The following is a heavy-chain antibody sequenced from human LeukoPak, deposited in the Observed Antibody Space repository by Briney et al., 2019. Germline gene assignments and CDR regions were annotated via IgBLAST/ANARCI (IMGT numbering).Heavy chain of an antibody. V-gene: IGHV1-18*01. CDR3: ARLDPDSSGYYYYFDY. Sequence: ASVKVSCKASGYTFTSYGISWVRQAPRQGLEWMGWISAYNGNTNYAQKLQGRVTMTTDTSTSTAYMELRSLRSDDTAVYYCARLDPDSSGYYYYFDYWGQGTLVTVSS. CDR2: ISAYNGNT. CDR1: GYTFTSYG. D-gene: IGHD3-22*01. J-gene: IGHJ4*02.